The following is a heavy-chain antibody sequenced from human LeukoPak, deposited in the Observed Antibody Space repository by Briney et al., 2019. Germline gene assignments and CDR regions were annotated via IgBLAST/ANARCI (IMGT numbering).Heavy chain of an antibody. D-gene: IGHD6-13*01. CDR3: ARQRPAGIAAAGERTPFDP. J-gene: IGHJ5*02. CDR1: GYNFPIYW. V-gene: IGHV5-51*01. CDR2: IYPGDSDT. Sequence: GESLKISCQGSGYNFPIYWIGWVRQMPGQGLEWMGIIYPGDSDTRYSPSFQGQVTISADKSISTAYLQWSSLKASDTAMYYCARQRPAGIAAAGERTPFDPWGQGTLVTVSS.